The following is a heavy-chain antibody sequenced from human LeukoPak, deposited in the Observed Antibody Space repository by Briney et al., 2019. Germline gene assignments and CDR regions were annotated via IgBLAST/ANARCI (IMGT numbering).Heavy chain of an antibody. CDR2: IRYDGSNK. CDR1: RFTLSNHG. CDR3: ARGLNSMIDY. D-gene: IGHD2/OR15-2a*01. V-gene: IGHV3-30*02. J-gene: IGHJ4*02. Sequence: GGSLSLSCAASRFTLSNHGMYWVRQAPGKGLEWVAFIRYDGSNKYHADSVKGRFTISRDNSKNTLYLQMNSLRTEDTAVYYCARGLNSMIDYWGQGTLVTVSS.